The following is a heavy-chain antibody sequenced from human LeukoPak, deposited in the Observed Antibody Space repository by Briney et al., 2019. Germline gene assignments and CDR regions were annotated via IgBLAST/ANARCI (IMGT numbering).Heavy chain of an antibody. V-gene: IGHV3-21*01. CDR2: ISSSSSYI. CDR1: GFIFTNFF. Sequence: GGSLRLSCAASGFIFTNFFMSWVRQAPGKGLEWVSSISSSSSYIYYADSVKGQFTISRDNAKNSLYLQMNSLRAEDTAVYYCARDQEVYDYVWGSYRRRMSRFDYWGQGTLVTVSS. D-gene: IGHD3-16*02. CDR3: ARDQEVYDYVWGSYRRRMSRFDY. J-gene: IGHJ4*02.